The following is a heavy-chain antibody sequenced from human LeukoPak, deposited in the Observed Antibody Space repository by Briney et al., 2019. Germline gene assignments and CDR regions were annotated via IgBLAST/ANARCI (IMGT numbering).Heavy chain of an antibody. J-gene: IGHJ4*02. CDR3: ARGGDYCDY. D-gene: IGHD3-10*01. CDR2: IRQDGDTK. Sequence: GGSLRLSCAASGFPFNAYWMTWVRQAPGKGLEWVANIRQDGDTKYYVDSVKGRFTISRDNAMNSLYLQMNSLRAEDTAVYYCARGGDYCDYWGQGTLVTVSS. CDR1: GFPFNAYW. V-gene: IGHV3-7*01.